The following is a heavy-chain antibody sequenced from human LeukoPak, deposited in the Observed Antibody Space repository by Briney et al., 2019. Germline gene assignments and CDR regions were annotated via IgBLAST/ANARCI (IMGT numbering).Heavy chain of an antibody. CDR1: GYTLTELS. CDR2: FGPEDGET. J-gene: IGHJ4*02. V-gene: IGHV1-24*01. D-gene: IGHD3-22*01. Sequence: ASVKVSRKVSGYTLTELSMHWVRQAPGKGLEWMGGFGPEDGETIYAQKFQGRVTMTEDTSTDTAYMELSSLRSEDTAVYYCANRGYYYDSSGYSYYFDYWGQGTLVTVSS. CDR3: ANRGYYYDSSGYSYYFDY.